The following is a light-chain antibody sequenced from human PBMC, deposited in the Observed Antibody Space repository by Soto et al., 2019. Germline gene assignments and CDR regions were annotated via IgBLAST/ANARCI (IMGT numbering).Light chain of an antibody. J-gene: IGKJ1*01. Sequence: EIVLPQSPGTLSLSPGERATLSCRASPSVSSNYFAWYHQKPGQAPRLLIYGASRRATGIPERFSGSGSGSDFTLTISVLEPVDVAVYYCEHYDCSPRTFGQGTKVDIQ. CDR2: GAS. V-gene: IGKV3-20*01. CDR1: PSVSSNY. CDR3: EHYDCSPRT.